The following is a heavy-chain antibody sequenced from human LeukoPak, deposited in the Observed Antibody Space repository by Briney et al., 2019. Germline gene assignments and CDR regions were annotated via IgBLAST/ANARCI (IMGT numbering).Heavy chain of an antibody. CDR1: GYTLTELS. J-gene: IGHJ4*02. CDR2: FDPEDGET. V-gene: IGHV1-24*01. Sequence: ASVKVSRKVSGYTLTELSMHWVRQAPGKGLEWMGGFDPEDGETIYAQKFQGRVTMTEDTSTDTAYMELSSLRSEDTAVYYCATALYGATGYFDYWGQGTLVTVSS. CDR3: ATALYGATGYFDY. D-gene: IGHD4-17*01.